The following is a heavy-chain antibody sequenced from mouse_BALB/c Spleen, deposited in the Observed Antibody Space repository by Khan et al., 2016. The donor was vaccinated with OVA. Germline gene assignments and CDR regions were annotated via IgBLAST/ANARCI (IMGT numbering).Heavy chain of an antibody. CDR1: GFTFSSFG. J-gene: IGHJ2*01. V-gene: IGHV5-17*02. CDR3: ARDSYGYMGYFDY. Sequence: EVELVESGGGLVQPGGSRKLSCAASGFTFSSFGMHWVRQAPEKGLEWVAYISSGSNTTYYAATLKGRFTISRDNPKNTLFLQMTSLRSGDTAMYYCARDSYGYMGYFDYWGQGTTLTVSS. D-gene: IGHD1-2*01. CDR2: ISSGSNTT.